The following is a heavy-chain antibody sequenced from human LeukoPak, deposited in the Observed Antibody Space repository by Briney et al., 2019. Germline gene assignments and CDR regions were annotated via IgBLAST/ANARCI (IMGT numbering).Heavy chain of an antibody. Sequence: SQTLSLTCGISGDSVSSNDAAWNWIRQSPSRGLEWLGRTYYRSKWIYDYAVSVKSRITINPDTSKNQFSLKLSSVTAADTAVYYCARSYSSSPDYWGQGTLVTVSS. D-gene: IGHD6-6*01. CDR1: GDSVSSNDAA. V-gene: IGHV6-1*01. CDR3: ARSYSSSPDY. CDR2: TYYRSKWIY. J-gene: IGHJ4*02.